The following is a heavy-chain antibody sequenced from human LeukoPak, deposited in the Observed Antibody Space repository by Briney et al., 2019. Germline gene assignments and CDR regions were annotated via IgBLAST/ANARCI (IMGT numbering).Heavy chain of an antibody. CDR3: ARVGGRWELPRLSYFDY. CDR2: IIPILDIA. Sequence: ASVKVSCRASGGTFSSYGISWVRQTPGQGLEWMGRIIPILDIANYAQKFQGRVTITADKSTSTAYMELSSLRSEDTAVYYCARVGGRWELPRLSYFDYWGQGTLVTVSS. J-gene: IGHJ4*02. D-gene: IGHD1-26*01. CDR1: GGTFSSYG. V-gene: IGHV1-69*04.